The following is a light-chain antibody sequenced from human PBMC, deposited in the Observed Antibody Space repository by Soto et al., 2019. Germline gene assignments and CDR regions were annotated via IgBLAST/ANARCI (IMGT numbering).Light chain of an antibody. J-gene: IGKJ3*01. CDR2: GAS. V-gene: IGKV3-15*01. CDR1: QSVSSN. CDR3: QQYNNRPPFT. Sequence: EIVMTQSPATLSVSPGERATLSCRASQSVSSNLAWYQQKPGQAPRLLIYGASTRATGIPARFSGSGSGTEFTLTITSLQTQDFAVSYCQQYNNRPPFTFGPQTKVDIK.